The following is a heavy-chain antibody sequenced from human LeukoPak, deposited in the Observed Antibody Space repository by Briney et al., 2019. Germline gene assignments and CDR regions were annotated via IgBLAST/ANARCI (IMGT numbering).Heavy chain of an antibody. J-gene: IGHJ4*02. D-gene: IGHD4-23*01. V-gene: IGHV4-59*12. CDR2: VYYSGST. CDR1: GGSNSSYY. Sequence: SETLSLTCTVSGGSNSSYYWSWIRQPPGKGLEWIGYVYYSGSTNYNPSLKSRVTISVDTSKNQFSLQLNSVTPEDTAVYYCARDRTGGPLFDYWGQGTLVTVSS. CDR3: ARDRTGGPLFDY.